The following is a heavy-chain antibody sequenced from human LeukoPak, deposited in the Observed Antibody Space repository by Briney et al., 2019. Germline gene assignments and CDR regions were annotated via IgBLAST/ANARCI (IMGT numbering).Heavy chain of an antibody. D-gene: IGHD6-6*01. Sequence: GASVKVSCKASGYTLTGYYMHWVRQAPGQGLEWMGWINPNSGGTNYAQKFQGRVTMTRDTSISTAYMELSRLRSDDTAVYYCASNGIAARRVLSDYWGQGTLVTVSS. CDR1: GYTLTGYY. CDR3: ASNGIAARRVLSDY. CDR2: INPNSGGT. V-gene: IGHV1-2*02. J-gene: IGHJ4*02.